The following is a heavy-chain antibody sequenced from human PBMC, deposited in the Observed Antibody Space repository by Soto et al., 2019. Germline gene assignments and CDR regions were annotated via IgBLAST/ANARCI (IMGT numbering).Heavy chain of an antibody. CDR3: ARDRDHNCFDM. CDR1: GFTFSNAW. V-gene: IGHV3-7*03. CDR2: IKQDGSET. Sequence: EEQLVESGGGLVQPGGSLKVSCEGFGFTFSNAWMTWVRQAPGKGLEWVASIKQDGSETYYVDSVKGRFTISRDNAKNSLYLQMSSLRVEDTATYYCARDRDHNCFDMWGQGTMVSVS. J-gene: IGHJ3*02. D-gene: IGHD1-1*01.